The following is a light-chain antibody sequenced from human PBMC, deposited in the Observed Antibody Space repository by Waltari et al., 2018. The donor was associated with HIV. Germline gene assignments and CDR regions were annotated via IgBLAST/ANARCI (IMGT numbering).Light chain of an antibody. CDR2: DNI. CDR1: TSNIGNNH. CDR3: ATWDSSLSVVL. J-gene: IGLJ2*01. V-gene: IGLV1-51*01. Sequence: QSVLTQPPSVSAPPGQKVTISCSGNTSNIGNNHVSWYRHVPGLAPKLLIFDNINRPSGIPARFSGSKSDTSATLGITGLQTGDEADYYCATWDSSLSVVLFGGGTKLTVL.